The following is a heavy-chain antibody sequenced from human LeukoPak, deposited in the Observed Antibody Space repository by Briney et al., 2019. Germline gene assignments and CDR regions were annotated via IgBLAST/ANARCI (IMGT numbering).Heavy chain of an antibody. Sequence: GGSLRLSCAASGFTFSSYATSWVRQAPGKGLEWVSAISGSGGSTYYADSVKGRFTIFRDNSKNTLYLQMNSLRAEDTAVYYCARLSSSWFNFDYWGQGTLVTVSS. D-gene: IGHD6-13*01. CDR1: GFTFSSYA. V-gene: IGHV3-23*01. CDR3: ARLSSSWFNFDY. CDR2: ISGSGGST. J-gene: IGHJ4*02.